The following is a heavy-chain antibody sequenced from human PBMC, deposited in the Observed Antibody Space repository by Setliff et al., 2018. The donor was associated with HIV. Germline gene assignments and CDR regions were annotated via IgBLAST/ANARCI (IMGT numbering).Heavy chain of an antibody. CDR1: GYTFTSYG. CDR3: ASQGWGTAFDI. V-gene: IGHV1-18*01. D-gene: IGHD7-27*01. J-gene: IGHJ3*02. CDR2: ISAYNGNT. Sequence: ASVKVSCKASGYTFTSYGFNWVRQAPGQGLEWMGWISAYNGNTNYAQKLQGRVTMTTDTSASTAYMELRSLRSDDTAVYYCASQGWGTAFDIWGQGTMVTVSS.